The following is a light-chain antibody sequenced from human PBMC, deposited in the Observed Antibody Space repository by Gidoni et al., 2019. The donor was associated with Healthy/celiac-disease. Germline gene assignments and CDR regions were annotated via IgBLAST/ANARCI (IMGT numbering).Light chain of an antibody. V-gene: IGKV1-8*01. Sequence: AIRMTLSPSSFSASTGDRVTITCRASQGISSYLAWYQQKPGKAPKLLIYAADTLQSGVPSRFSGSGAGTDFTLTISCLQSEEFATDYCQQYYSYQLTFXGXTKVEIK. CDR2: AAD. CDR3: QQYYSYQLT. J-gene: IGKJ4*01. CDR1: QGISSY.